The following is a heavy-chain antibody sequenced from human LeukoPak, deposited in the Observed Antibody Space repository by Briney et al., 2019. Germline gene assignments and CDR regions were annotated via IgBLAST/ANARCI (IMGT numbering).Heavy chain of an antibody. CDR1: GFTFSSYW. J-gene: IGHJ4*02. CDR2: ISSSGSSI. D-gene: IGHD3-10*01. V-gene: IGHV3-48*04. Sequence: PGGSLRLSCAASGFTFSSYWMSWVRQAPGGGLEWVSYISSSGSSIYYADSVKGRFTISRDNAKNSLYLQMNSLRAEDTAAYYCARESWATDYWGQGTLVTVSS. CDR3: ARESWATDY.